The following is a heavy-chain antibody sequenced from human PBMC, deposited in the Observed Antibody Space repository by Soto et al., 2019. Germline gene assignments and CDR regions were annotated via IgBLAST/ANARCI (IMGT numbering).Heavy chain of an antibody. CDR3: VKDALTTVAYYFDY. CDR2: ISRYGRSI. CDR1: GFRFHDYG. V-gene: IGHV3-9*01. Sequence: HPGGSLRLSCEVSGFRFHDYGMHWVRQAPGEGLECIAGISRYGRSISDGTSMKGRFTISRDNAKNSLYMQLNSLRADDTAFYYCVKDALTTVAYYFDYWGQGALVTVSS. J-gene: IGHJ4*02. D-gene: IGHD4-17*01.